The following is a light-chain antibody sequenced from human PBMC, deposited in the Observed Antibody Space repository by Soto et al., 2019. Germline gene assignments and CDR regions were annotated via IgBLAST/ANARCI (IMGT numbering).Light chain of an antibody. CDR2: DAS. CDR1: QSVTTY. Sequence: EIVLTQSPGTPSLSPGERATLSCRASQSVTTYLAWYQQKPGQAPRLLIYDASNRATGIPARFSGSGSGTDFTLTISSLQPEDFSVYFCQQRSNWPLITFGQGTRLEIK. J-gene: IGKJ5*01. CDR3: QQRSNWPLIT. V-gene: IGKV3-11*01.